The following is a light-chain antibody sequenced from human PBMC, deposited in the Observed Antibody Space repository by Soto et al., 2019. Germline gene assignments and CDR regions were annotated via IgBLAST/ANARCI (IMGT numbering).Light chain of an antibody. V-gene: IGKV1-5*03. CDR2: KAT. CDR3: QQYNNYFT. J-gene: IGKJ1*01. CDR1: QSVQTW. Sequence: DLQMTQSPASLSASVGARVTITCRASQSVQTWLAWFQQTPGTAPKLLTYKATTLETGVPSRFRVSGSDTEFTLPISDLQPDDLGTYDCQQYNNYFTFGQGTKV.